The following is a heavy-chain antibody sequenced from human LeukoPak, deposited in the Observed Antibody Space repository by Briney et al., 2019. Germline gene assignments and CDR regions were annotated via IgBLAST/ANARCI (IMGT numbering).Heavy chain of an antibody. V-gene: IGHV4-34*01. CDR3: ARGVNSGYFDY. J-gene: IGHJ4*02. CDR1: GGSFSGYY. CDR2: INHSGST. Sequence: SETLSLTCAVYGGSFSGYYWSWIRQPPGKGLEWIGEINHSGSTNYNPSLKSRVTISLDTSKNQFSLKLSSVTAADTAVYYCARGVNSGYFDYCGQGTLVTVSS. D-gene: IGHD1-26*01.